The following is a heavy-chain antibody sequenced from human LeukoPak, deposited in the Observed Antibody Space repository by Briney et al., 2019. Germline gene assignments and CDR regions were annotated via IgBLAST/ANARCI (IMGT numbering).Heavy chain of an antibody. J-gene: IGHJ6*03. CDR2: INHSGST. D-gene: IGHD6-19*01. Sequence: PSETLSLTCAVYGGSFSGYYWSWIRQPPGKGLEWIGEINHSGSTNYNPSLKSRVTISVDTSKNQFSLKLSSVTAADTAVYYCARRGRSGWYYYYYYMDVWGKGTTVTISS. CDR1: GGSFSGYY. CDR3: ARRGRSGWYYYYYYMDV. V-gene: IGHV4-34*01.